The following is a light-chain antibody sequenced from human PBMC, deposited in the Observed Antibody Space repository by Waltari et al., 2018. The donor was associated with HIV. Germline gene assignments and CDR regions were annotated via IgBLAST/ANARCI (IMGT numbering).Light chain of an antibody. J-gene: IGKJ3*01. V-gene: IGKV1-9*01. CDR2: AAS. Sequence: DIQLTQSPSFLSASVGDRVIITCRASQGISSYLAWYQQKPGKAPNLLIYAASTLQSGVPSRFSGSGYGTEFTLTISSLQPEDFATYYCQQLNSFPFPFAFGPGTKVDIK. CDR3: QQLNSFPFPFA. CDR1: QGISSY.